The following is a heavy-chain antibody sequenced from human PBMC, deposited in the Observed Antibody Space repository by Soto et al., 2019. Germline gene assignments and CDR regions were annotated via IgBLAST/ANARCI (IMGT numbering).Heavy chain of an antibody. Sequence: SLRLTCAASGFAFGNYIMNWVRHATGKGLEWVSSISTSSSYIYYADSLKGRFTISRDNAKNSLCLQMNSLRAEDTAVYYCARDLHDYVSFRFDPWGQGTLVTVSS. V-gene: IGHV3-21*01. CDR2: ISTSSSYI. CDR3: ARDLHDYVSFRFDP. J-gene: IGHJ5*02. CDR1: GFAFGNYI. D-gene: IGHD3-16*01.